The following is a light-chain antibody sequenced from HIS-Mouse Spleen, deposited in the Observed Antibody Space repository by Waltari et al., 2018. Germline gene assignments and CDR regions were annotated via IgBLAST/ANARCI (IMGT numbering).Light chain of an antibody. J-gene: IGLJ2*01. CDR1: SSDVGGYNY. V-gene: IGLV2-8*01. CDR2: EGS. Sequence: QSALTQPPSASGSPGQSVTISCTGTSSDVGGYNYVSWYQQPPGKAPKLMIYEGSKVPAGVPDRFSGSKSGNTASLTGSGLQAEDEADYYCSSYAGSNNFVVFGGGTKLTVL. CDR3: SSYAGSNNFVV.